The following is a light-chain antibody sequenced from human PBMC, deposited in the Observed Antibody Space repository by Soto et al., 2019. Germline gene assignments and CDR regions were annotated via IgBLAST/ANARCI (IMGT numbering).Light chain of an antibody. Sequence: DVVMTQSPLSLPVTPGEPASISCRSRQSLLHTNGYTYLHWYLQRPGQSPQLLRYLGSNRASGDPERFSGSGSGTALTLKISRVEAEDVGVYYCMQTLQAPKTVGQGTKVEIK. J-gene: IGKJ1*01. CDR2: LGS. CDR1: QSLLHTNGYTY. CDR3: MQTLQAPKT. V-gene: IGKV2-28*01.